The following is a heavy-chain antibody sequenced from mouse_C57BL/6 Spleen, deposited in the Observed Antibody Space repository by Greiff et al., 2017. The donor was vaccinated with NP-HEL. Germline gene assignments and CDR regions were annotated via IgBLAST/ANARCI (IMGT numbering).Heavy chain of an antibody. CDR2: ISDGGSYT. J-gene: IGHJ4*01. D-gene: IGHD2-4*01. CDR3: ARGPMITTDYYAMDY. V-gene: IGHV5-4*03. CDR1: GFTFSSYA. Sequence: DVKLVESGGGLVKPGGSLKLSCAASGFTFSSYAMSWVRQTPEKRLEWVATISDGGSYTYYPDNVKGRFTISRDNAKNNLYLQMSHLKSEDTAMYYCARGPMITTDYYAMDYWGQGTSVTVSS.